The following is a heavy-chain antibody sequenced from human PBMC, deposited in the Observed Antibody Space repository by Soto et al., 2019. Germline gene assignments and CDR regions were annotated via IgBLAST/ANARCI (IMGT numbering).Heavy chain of an antibody. J-gene: IGHJ6*02. V-gene: IGHV1-69*13. Sequence: GASVKVSCKASGDTFSSYAISWVRQAPGQGLEWMGGIIPIFGTANYAQKFQGRVTITADESTSTAYMELSSLRSEDTAVYYCARDLDIVVVVAATRYGMDVWGQGTTVTVSS. CDR1: GDTFSSYA. CDR3: ARDLDIVVVVAATRYGMDV. CDR2: IIPIFGTA. D-gene: IGHD2-15*01.